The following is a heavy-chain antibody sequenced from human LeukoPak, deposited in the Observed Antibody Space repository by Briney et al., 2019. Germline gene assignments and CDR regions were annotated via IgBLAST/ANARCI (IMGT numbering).Heavy chain of an antibody. D-gene: IGHD3-10*01. CDR3: ARDFPGNYGSGSSLGMDV. Sequence: PGGSLRLSCAASGFTFSSYSMNWVRQAPGKGLEWVSSISSSSSYIYYADSVKGRFTISRDNAKNSLYLQMNSLRAEDTAVYYCARDFPGNYGSGSSLGMDVWGQGTTVTVSS. V-gene: IGHV3-21*01. J-gene: IGHJ6*02. CDR1: GFTFSSYS. CDR2: ISSSSSYI.